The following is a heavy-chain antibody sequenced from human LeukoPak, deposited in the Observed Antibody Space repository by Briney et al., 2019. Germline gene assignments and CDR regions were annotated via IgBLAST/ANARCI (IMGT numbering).Heavy chain of an antibody. CDR3: AREQSNYAYFDY. J-gene: IGHJ4*02. CDR1: GFTVSSNS. CDR2: IYSGGST. Sequence: GGSLRLSCTASGFTVSSNSMTWVRQAPRKGLVWVSVIYSGGSTYYADSVKGRFTISRDNSKNTLYLQLNSLRVEDTAVYFCAREQSNYAYFDYWGQGTLVTVSS. V-gene: IGHV3-53*01. D-gene: IGHD4-11*01.